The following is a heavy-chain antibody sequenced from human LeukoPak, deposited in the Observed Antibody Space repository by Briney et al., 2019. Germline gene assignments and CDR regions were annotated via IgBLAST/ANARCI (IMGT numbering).Heavy chain of an antibody. Sequence: PSETLSLTCTVSGGSISSYYWTWLRQPPGKGLEWIGYIYYSGSTNYNPSLKNRVTISVDTSKNQFSLKLSSVTAADTAVYYCARERYSSNWFIDYWGQGTLVTVSS. CDR2: IYYSGST. J-gene: IGHJ4*02. CDR1: GGSISSYY. D-gene: IGHD6-13*01. V-gene: IGHV4-59*01. CDR3: ARERYSSNWFIDY.